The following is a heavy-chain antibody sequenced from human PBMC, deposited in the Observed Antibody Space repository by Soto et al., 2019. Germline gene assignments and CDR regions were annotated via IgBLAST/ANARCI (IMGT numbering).Heavy chain of an antibody. CDR2: ISGNGGST. J-gene: IGHJ6*03. CDR3: AKGSTYYYYNMEA. V-gene: IGHV3-23*01. D-gene: IGHD3-10*01. CDR1: GLTFSDFS. Sequence: GGSLILSCTTSGLTFSDFSMTWVRQAPGKRLEWVSSISGNGGSTYYAESVKGRFTISRDNSENKVSLQMNTLRGEDTAIYYCAKGSTYYYYNMEAWGKGTTVTISS.